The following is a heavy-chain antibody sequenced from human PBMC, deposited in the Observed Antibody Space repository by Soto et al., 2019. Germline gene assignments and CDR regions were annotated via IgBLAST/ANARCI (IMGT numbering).Heavy chain of an antibody. V-gene: IGHV3-30*18. J-gene: IGHJ6*02. CDR1: GFTFSTYG. D-gene: IGHD4-17*01. CDR3: AKDLQSYGDYDYYCYGMDV. Sequence: QVQLVESGGGEVQPGRSLTISCAASGFTFSTYGMHWVRQTPGKGLEWVAVISYDGTNKFYSDSVKGRFTISRDNFKNTLTLLMNSLTGDDTAVYSCAKDLQSYGDYDYYCYGMDVWGLETRVTVSS. CDR2: ISYDGTNK.